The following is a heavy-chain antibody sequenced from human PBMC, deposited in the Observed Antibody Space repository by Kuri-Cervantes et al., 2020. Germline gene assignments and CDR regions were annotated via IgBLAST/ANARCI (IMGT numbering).Heavy chain of an antibody. CDR2: IYWDDDE. Sequence: SGPTLVKPTQTLTLTCTVSGFSVSTTGEGVVWIRQPPGKALEWLALIYWDDDERYSPSLKSRLTITKDTSKNQVVLTMTNMDPVDTATYYCAHRLTSKDAFDYWGQGTLVTVSS. V-gene: IGHV2-5*02. CDR1: GFSVSTTGEG. J-gene: IGHJ4*02. CDR3: AHRLTSKDAFDY. D-gene: IGHD5-24*01.